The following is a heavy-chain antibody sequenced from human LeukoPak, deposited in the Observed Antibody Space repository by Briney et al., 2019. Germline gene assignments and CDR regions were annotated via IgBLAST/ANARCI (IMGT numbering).Heavy chain of an antibody. CDR3: AREDYSDYLKYAFDI. V-gene: IGHV3-48*03. CDR2: ISSSGSTK. J-gene: IGHJ3*02. Sequence: PGGSLRLSCAASGFTFSSYEMNWVRQAPGKGLEWVYSISSSGSTKDYADSVKGRFTISRDNAKNALYLQMNSLRAEDSAIYYCAREDYSDYLKYAFDIWGQGTMVTVSS. CDR1: GFTFSSYE. D-gene: IGHD4-11*01.